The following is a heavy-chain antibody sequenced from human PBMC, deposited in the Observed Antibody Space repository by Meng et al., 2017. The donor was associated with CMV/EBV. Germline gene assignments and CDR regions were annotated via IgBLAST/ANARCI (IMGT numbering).Heavy chain of an antibody. V-gene: IGHV4-34*01. CDR3: ARGSGYSYGYYYYYYGMDV. CDR2: INHSGSI. J-gene: IGHJ6*02. Sequence: SQTLSLTCAVYGGSFSGYYWSWIRQPPGKGLEWIGEINHSGSINYNPSLKSRVTISVDTSKNQFSLKLSSVTAADTAAYYCARGSGYSYGYYYYYYGMDVWGQGTTVTVSS. D-gene: IGHD5-18*01. CDR1: GGSFSGYY.